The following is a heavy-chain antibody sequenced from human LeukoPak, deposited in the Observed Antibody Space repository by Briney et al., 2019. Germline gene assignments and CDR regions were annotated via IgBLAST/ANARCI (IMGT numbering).Heavy chain of an antibody. CDR1: GFTFSSYS. Sequence: GGSLRLSCAASGFTFSSYSMNWVRQAPGKGLEWVSYISSSGSTINYADSVKGRFTISRDNAKNSLHLQMNSLRAEDTAVYYCARYYYDSSGFYYIFDYWGQGTLVTVSS. CDR2: ISSSGSTI. V-gene: IGHV3-48*04. CDR3: ARYYYDSSGFYYIFDY. J-gene: IGHJ4*02. D-gene: IGHD3-22*01.